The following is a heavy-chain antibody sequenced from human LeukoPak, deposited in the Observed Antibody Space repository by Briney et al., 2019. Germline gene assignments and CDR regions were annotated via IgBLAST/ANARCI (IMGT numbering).Heavy chain of an antibody. J-gene: IGHJ2*01. CDR3: ARDRVGYWYFDL. CDR2: IYTSGST. D-gene: IGHD1-26*01. CDR1: GGSISSGSYY. Sequence: SQTLSLTCTVSGGSISSGSYYCSWIRQPAGKGLEWIGRIYTSGSTNYNPSLKSRVTISVDTSKNQFSLKLSSVTAADTAVYYCARDRVGYWYFDLWGRGTLVTVSS. V-gene: IGHV4-61*02.